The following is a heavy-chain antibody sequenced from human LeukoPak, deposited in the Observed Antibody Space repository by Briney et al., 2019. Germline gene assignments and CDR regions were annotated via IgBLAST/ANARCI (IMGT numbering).Heavy chain of an antibody. Sequence: GGTLRLSCAGSGFSFSSHGMNWVRQAPGKGLEWVPGISPSGDITYYTDSVRGRFTISRDNSKNTLYLQMNSLRAEDTAVYYCAKMALAVAGNGYLDYWGQGTLVTVSS. CDR1: GFSFSSHG. CDR3: AKMALAVAGNGYLDY. D-gene: IGHD6-19*01. CDR2: ISPSGDIT. V-gene: IGHV3-23*01. J-gene: IGHJ4*02.